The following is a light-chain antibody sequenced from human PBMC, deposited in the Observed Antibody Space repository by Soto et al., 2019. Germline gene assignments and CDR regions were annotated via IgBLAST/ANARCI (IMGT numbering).Light chain of an antibody. V-gene: IGKV1-39*01. CDR2: RXS. Sequence: DVQITQSPSSLSASVGDRVTITXRTSRSIDPYFNWYPQEPGXAPKXXXARXSTLQRGGPSRLSGSGSETDFPLKISRVEAEEVAVYDCMQALRTNRTFGQGTTVEI. CDR3: MQALRTNRT. CDR1: RSIDPY. J-gene: IGKJ1*01.